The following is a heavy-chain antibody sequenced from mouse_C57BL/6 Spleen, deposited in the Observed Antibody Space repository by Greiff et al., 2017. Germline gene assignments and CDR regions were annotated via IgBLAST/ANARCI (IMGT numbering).Heavy chain of an antibody. Sequence: VQLQQPGAELVRPGSSVKLSCKASGYTFTSYWMHWVQQRPIQGLEWIGNIDPSDSETHYNQKFKDKATLTVDKSSSTAYMQLSSLTSEDSAVYYCASRGMVTTDYFDYWGQGTTLTVSS. CDR3: ASRGMVTTDYFDY. CDR2: IDPSDSET. CDR1: GYTFTSYW. V-gene: IGHV1-52*01. D-gene: IGHD2-2*01. J-gene: IGHJ2*01.